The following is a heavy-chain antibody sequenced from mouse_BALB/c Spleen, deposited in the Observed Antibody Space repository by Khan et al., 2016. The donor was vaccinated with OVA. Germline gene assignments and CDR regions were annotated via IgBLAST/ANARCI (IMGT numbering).Heavy chain of an antibody. CDR1: GYTFTDFA. CDR3: ARGSGNSRFAY. Sequence: VQLQESGAELVRPVVSVKISCKGSGYTFTDFAMHWVKQSHAKSLEWIGVISTYYGDANYNQKFKGKATVTVDKSSSTAYMELARLTSEDSAIYYCARGSGNSRFAYWGQGTLVTVSA. D-gene: IGHD1-3*01. J-gene: IGHJ3*01. CDR2: ISTYYGDA. V-gene: IGHV1S137*01.